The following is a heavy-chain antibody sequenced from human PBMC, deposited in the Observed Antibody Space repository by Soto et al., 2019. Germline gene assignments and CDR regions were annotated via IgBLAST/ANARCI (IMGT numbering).Heavy chain of an antibody. CDR1: GYTFTSYA. CDR2: INAGNGNT. V-gene: IGHV1-3*05. Sequence: QVQLVQSGAEEKKPGASVKVSCKASGYTFTSYAMHWVRQAPGQRLEWMGWINAGNGNTKYSQKFQGRVTITRDTSASTAYMELSSLRSEDTAVYYCARDGRVVVTAIPSSVDYWGQGTLVTVSS. J-gene: IGHJ4*02. D-gene: IGHD2-21*02. CDR3: ARDGRVVVTAIPSSVDY.